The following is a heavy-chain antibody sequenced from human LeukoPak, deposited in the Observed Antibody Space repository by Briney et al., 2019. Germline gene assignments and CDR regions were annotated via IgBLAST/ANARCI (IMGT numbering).Heavy chain of an antibody. CDR2: ISGSGGST. J-gene: IGHJ5*02. V-gene: IGHV3-23*01. D-gene: IGHD2-2*01. CDR1: GFTFSSYA. CDR3: AKGRSSTSWRWFDP. Sequence: GGSLRLSCAASGFTFSSYAMSWVRQAPGKGLEWVSAISGSGGSTYYAYSVKGRFTISRDNSKNTLYLQMNSLRAEDTAVYYCAKGRSSTSWRWFDPWGQGTLVTVPS.